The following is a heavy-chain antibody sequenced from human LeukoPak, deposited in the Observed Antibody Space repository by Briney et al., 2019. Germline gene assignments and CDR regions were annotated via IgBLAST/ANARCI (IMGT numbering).Heavy chain of an antibody. CDR1: GYSFTTYW. Sequence: KGGESLKISCKGSGYSFTTYWIGWVRQMSGKGLVWMGIIYPGDSDARYSPSFQGQVTISADKSISTAYLQWSSLKASDTAMYYCARLSTAGSSTMDVWGQGTTVTASS. D-gene: IGHD6-13*01. V-gene: IGHV5-51*01. J-gene: IGHJ6*02. CDR2: IYPGDSDA. CDR3: ARLSTAGSSTMDV.